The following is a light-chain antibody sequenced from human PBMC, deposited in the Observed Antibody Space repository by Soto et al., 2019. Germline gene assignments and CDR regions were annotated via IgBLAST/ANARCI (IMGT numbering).Light chain of an antibody. J-gene: IGKJ1*01. CDR3: QPSYSTPRT. Sequence: DIQMIQSPSSLSASVGDRVTITCRSSKSISSYLNWYQQKPGKAPKLLIYAASSLQSGVPSRFSGSGSGTDFTLTIRSLQPEDFATYYCQPSYSTPRTFGQGTQGEIK. CDR1: KSISSY. V-gene: IGKV1-39*01. CDR2: AAS.